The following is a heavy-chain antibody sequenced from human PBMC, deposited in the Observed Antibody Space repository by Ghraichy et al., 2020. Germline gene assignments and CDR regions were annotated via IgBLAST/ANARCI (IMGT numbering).Heavy chain of an antibody. CDR1: GFTFSGYC. Sequence: LSLTCAASGFTFSGYCMHWVRQAPGKGLEWVSFMSSSSSYVDYADSVKGRFTISRDNAKNTLYLQMDSLRVEDTAVYYCARAVGTTNRAEYFHHWGHGTLGIIAS. CDR3: ARAVGTTNRAEYFHH. V-gene: IGHV3-21*04. D-gene: IGHD1-26*01. CDR2: MSSSSSYV. J-gene: IGHJ1*01.